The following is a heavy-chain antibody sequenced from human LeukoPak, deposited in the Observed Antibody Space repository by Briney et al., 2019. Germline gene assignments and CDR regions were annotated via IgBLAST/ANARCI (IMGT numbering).Heavy chain of an antibody. D-gene: IGHD3-22*01. Sequence: PGGSLRLSCAASGFTFSSYSMNWVRQAPGKGLEWVSSISSSSGYIYYADSVKGRFTISRDNAKNSLYLQMNSLRAEDTAVYYCARDDYDSSGFDYWGQGTLVTVSS. CDR3: ARDDYDSSGFDY. CDR1: GFTFSSYS. J-gene: IGHJ4*02. CDR2: ISSSSGYI. V-gene: IGHV3-21*01.